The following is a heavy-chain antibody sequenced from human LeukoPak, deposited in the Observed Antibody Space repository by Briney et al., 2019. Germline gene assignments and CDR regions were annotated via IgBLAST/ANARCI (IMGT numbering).Heavy chain of an antibody. CDR3: AKEGAGIAWTGYFDY. V-gene: IGHV3-23*01. Sequence: GGSLRLSCAASGFTFNSYAMSWVRQPPGKGLEWGSGISGSGGDTYYTGSVKGRFTIPRDNSKNTVSLQMNSLRAEDTAVYYCAKEGAGIAWTGYFDYWGQGTLVTVSS. CDR2: ISGSGGDT. D-gene: IGHD6-13*01. CDR1: GFTFNSYA. J-gene: IGHJ4*02.